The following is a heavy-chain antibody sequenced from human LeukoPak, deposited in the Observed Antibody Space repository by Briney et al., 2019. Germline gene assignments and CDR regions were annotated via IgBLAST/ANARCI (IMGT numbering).Heavy chain of an antibody. CDR1: GGSISSGGYY. Sequence: SETLSLTCTVSGGSISSGGYYWSWIRQHPGKGLEWIGYIYYSGSTYYNPSLKSRVTISVDTSKNQFSLKLSSVTAADTAVYYCARFPKRPAAGYQGFDYWGQGTLVTVSS. CDR2: IYYSGST. D-gene: IGHD6-13*01. CDR3: ARFPKRPAAGYQGFDY. J-gene: IGHJ4*02. V-gene: IGHV4-31*03.